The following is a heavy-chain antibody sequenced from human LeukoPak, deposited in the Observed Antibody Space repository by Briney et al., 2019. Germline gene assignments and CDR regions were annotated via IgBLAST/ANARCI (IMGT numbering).Heavy chain of an antibody. D-gene: IGHD6-19*01. J-gene: IGHJ6*03. CDR1: GYTFTSYD. CDR3: ARGSRGWHYYYYYMDV. CDR2: MNPNSGNT. Sequence: ASVKVSFKAAGYTFTSYDINWVRQGTGQGLEWMGWMNPNSGNTGYAQKFQGRVTITRNTSISTAYMELSSLRSEDTAVYYCARGSRGWHYYYYYMDVWGKGTTVTVSS. V-gene: IGHV1-8*03.